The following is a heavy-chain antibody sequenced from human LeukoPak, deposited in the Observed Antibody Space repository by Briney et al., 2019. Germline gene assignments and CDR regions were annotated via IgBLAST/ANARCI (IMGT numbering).Heavy chain of an antibody. CDR1: GGSITTTNW. CDR3: SRENGAFSSFGY. V-gene: IGHV4-4*02. J-gene: IGHJ4*02. D-gene: IGHD2-8*01. Sequence: PSGTLSLTCGVSGGSITTTNWRSWVRQFPGQGLQWIGEASLEGVRNYNPSVTSRVTMLLDRANNLLTVNLSLGTAADTAVYYCSRENGAFSSFGYWGQGILVTV. CDR2: ASLEGVR.